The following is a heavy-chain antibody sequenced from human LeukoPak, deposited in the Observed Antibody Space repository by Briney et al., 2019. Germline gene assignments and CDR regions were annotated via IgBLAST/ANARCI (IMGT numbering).Heavy chain of an antibody. Sequence: EASVKVSCKASGYTFTGYYMHWVRQAPGRGLEWMGWINPNSGGTNYAQKFQGWVTMTRDTSISTAYMELSRLRSDDTAVYYCAREVSGSYSSWFDPWGQGTLVTVSS. CDR2: INPNSGGT. J-gene: IGHJ5*02. CDR3: AREVSGSYSSWFDP. CDR1: GYTFTGYY. V-gene: IGHV1-2*04. D-gene: IGHD1-26*01.